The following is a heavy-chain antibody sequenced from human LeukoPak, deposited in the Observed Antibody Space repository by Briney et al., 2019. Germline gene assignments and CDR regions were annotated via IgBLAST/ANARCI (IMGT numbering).Heavy chain of an antibody. J-gene: IGHJ6*02. CDR1: GGSISSRGYY. CDR3: ARGPRGGSGNYYYGMDV. CDR2: ISYSEST. D-gene: IGHD3-10*01. Sequence: SQTLSLTCSVSGGSISSRGYYWSWIRQLPGKGLEFIRYISYSESTYYSPSLKSRVTISLDASKNDFALKLNSVTAADTAVYYCARGPRGGSGNYYYGMDVWGQGTTVTVSS. V-gene: IGHV4-31*03.